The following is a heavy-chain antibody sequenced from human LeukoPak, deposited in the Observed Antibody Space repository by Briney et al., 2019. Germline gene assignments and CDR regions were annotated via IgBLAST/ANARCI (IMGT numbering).Heavy chain of an antibody. Sequence: PGGSLRLSCAASGFTFSSYAMSWVRQAPGKGLEWVSAISGSGGSTYYADSVKGRFTISRDNSKNTPYLQMNSLRAEDTAVYYCAKAKYSSGWLYFDYWGQGTLVTVSS. CDR3: AKAKYSSGWLYFDY. CDR2: ISGSGGST. CDR1: GFTFSSYA. J-gene: IGHJ4*02. D-gene: IGHD6-19*01. V-gene: IGHV3-23*01.